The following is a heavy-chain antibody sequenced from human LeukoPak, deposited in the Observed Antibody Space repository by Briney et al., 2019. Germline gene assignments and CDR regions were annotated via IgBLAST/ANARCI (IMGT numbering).Heavy chain of an antibody. CDR2: IYYSGST. J-gene: IGHJ1*01. CDR3: ARGGIVAAVDLAEYFQH. V-gene: IGHV4-59*01. CDR1: GGSISSYY. Sequence: SETLSLTCAVSGGSISSYYLSWIRQPPGKGLEWMGYIYYSGSTNYNPSLTSRVTISVDTSTNQFSLKLSSVTAADTAVYYCARGGIVAAVDLAEYFQHWGQGTLVTVSS. D-gene: IGHD6-13*01.